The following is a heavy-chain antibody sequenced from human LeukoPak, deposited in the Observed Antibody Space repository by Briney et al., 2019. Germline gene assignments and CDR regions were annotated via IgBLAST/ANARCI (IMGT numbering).Heavy chain of an antibody. V-gene: IGHV3-30-3*01. D-gene: IGHD3-16*01. CDR2: ISYDGSNK. Sequence: PGRSLRLSCAASGFTFSSYAMHWVRQAPGKGLEWVVVISYDGSNKYYADSVKGRFTISRDNSKNTLYLQMNSLRAEDTAVYYCASGLKGTYYDYVWGSPPYYWGQGTLVTVSS. J-gene: IGHJ4*02. CDR1: GFTFSSYA. CDR3: ASGLKGTYYDYVWGSPPYY.